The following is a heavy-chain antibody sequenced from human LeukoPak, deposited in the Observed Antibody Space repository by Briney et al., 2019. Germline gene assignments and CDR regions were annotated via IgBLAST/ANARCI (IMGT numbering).Heavy chain of an antibody. CDR3: ARQGLIYDSSDNWFDP. CDR2: MYYSGST. Sequence: PSEALSLTCTVSGGSISSYYWSWIRQPPGKGLEWIGYMYYSGSTNYNPSLKSRVSLSVDTSKNQFSLKLSSVTAADTAVYYCARQGLIYDSSDNWFDPWGQGTLVTVSS. J-gene: IGHJ5*02. V-gene: IGHV4-59*08. D-gene: IGHD3-22*01. CDR1: GGSISSYY.